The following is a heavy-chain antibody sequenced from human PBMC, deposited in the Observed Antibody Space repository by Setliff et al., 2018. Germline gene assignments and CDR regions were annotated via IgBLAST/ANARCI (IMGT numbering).Heavy chain of an antibody. J-gene: IGHJ4*02. Sequence: ASVKVSCKASGYTFTSYGVSWVRQAPGQGLEWMGWISTYTANTKYAQRFQGRVTMTTDTSTSTAYMELRSLRSDDTAVYYCATDQNRAFEDWGQGVLVTVSS. CDR3: ATDQNRAFED. V-gene: IGHV1-18*01. CDR2: ISTYTANT. CDR1: GYTFTSYG.